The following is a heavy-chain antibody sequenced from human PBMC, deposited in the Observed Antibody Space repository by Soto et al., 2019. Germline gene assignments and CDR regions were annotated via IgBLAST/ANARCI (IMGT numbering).Heavy chain of an antibody. D-gene: IGHD2-2*01. V-gene: IGHV3-49*03. CDR3: TRVVPAAYYGMDV. J-gene: IGHJ6*02. CDR2: IRSKAYGGTT. Sequence: GGSLRLSCTASGFTFGDYAMSWFRQAPGKGLEWVGFIRSKAYGGTTEYAASVKGRFTISRDDSKSIAYLQMNSLKTEDTAVYYCTRVVPAAYYGMDVWGQGTTVTVSS. CDR1: GFTFGDYA.